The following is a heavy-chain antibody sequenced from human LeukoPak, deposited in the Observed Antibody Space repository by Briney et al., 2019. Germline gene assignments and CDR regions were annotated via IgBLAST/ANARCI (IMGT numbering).Heavy chain of an antibody. V-gene: IGHV3-48*04. CDR2: ISSSSSTI. CDR1: GFTFSSYS. Sequence: GGCLRLSCAASGFTFSSYSMNWVRQAPGKGLEWDSYISSSSSTIYYADSVKGRFTISRDNAKNSLYLQMNSLRAEDTAVYYCARSRAYIVEPDYWGQGTLVTVSS. D-gene: IGHD5/OR15-5a*01. J-gene: IGHJ4*02. CDR3: ARSRAYIVEPDY.